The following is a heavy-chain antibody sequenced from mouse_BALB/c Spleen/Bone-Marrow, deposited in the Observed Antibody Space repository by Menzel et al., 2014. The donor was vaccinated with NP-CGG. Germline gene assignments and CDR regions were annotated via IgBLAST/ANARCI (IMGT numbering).Heavy chain of an antibody. J-gene: IGHJ3*01. CDR2: IDPNTYYT. V-gene: IGHV1-7*01. Sequence: QVQLQQSRAELAKPGASVKMSCKASGYTLTNYWMHWVKQRPGQGLEWIGYIDPNTYYTRYNQKFKDKATLTTDKSSSTAYLQLSSLTSEDSAVYYCARYWDAYWGQGTLVTVSA. CDR1: GYTLTNYW. D-gene: IGHD4-1*01. CDR3: ARYWDAY.